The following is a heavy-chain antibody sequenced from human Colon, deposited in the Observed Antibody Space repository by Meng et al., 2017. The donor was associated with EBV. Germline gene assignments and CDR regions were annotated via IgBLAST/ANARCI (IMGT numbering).Heavy chain of an antibody. D-gene: IGHD3-10*01. CDR2: ISQRGTT. CDR1: GGSINSDNW. J-gene: IGHJ5*02. CDR3: ARDYYASGFVFDL. Sequence: SGPSIVQPPRPLASTSLGSGGSINSDNWWNWVRQTPGKGLEWIGEISQRGTTNYNPYLKSRVTISIDKSKNQFSLKLTSVTAADTAVYYCARDYYASGFVFDLWGQGTLVTVSS. V-gene: IGHV4-4*03.